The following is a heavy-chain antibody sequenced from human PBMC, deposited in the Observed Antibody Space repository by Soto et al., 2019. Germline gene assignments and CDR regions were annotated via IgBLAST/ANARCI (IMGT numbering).Heavy chain of an antibody. CDR2: IYYSGST. V-gene: IGHV4-39*07. CDR3: ARDLTGAAFDY. J-gene: IGHJ4*02. CDR1: GGSISSSSYY. D-gene: IGHD7-27*01. Sequence: SETLSLTCTVSGGSISSSSYYWGWIRQPPGKGLEGIGSIYYSGSTYYNPSLKSRVTISVDPSKNQFSLKLSSVTAADTAVYYCARDLTGAAFDYWGQGTLVTVSS.